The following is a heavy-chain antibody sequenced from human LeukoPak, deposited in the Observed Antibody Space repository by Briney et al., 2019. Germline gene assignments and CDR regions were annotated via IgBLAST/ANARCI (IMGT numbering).Heavy chain of an antibody. Sequence: ASVKVSCKASGYTFTGHYMHWVRQAPGQGLEWMGWISAYNGNTNYAQKLQGRVTMTTDTSTSTAYMELRSLRSDDTAVYYCARASPQWPASYWGQGTLVTVSS. CDR3: ARASPQWPASY. J-gene: IGHJ4*02. CDR1: GYTFTGHY. V-gene: IGHV1-18*04. CDR2: ISAYNGNT. D-gene: IGHD6-19*01.